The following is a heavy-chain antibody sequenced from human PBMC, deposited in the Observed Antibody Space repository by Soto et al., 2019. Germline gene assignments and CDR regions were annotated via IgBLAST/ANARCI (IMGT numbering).Heavy chain of an antibody. D-gene: IGHD3-10*01. CDR1: GGSISNYY. J-gene: IGHJ3*02. V-gene: IGHV4-59*08. Sequence: SETLSLTCTVSGGSISNYYWSWIRQPPGKGLEWIGYIYYSGSTNYNPSLKSRVTISVDTSKNQFSLKLSSVTAADTDVYYCARRYGSFFDIWGQGTMVTVSS. CDR3: ARRYGSFFDI. CDR2: IYYSGST.